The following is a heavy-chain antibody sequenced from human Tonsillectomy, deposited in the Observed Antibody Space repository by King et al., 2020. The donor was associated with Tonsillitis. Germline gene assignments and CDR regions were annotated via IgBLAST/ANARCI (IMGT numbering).Heavy chain of an antibody. V-gene: IGHV3-53*01. CDR2: IYSGGST. CDR1: GFTVSSNY. D-gene: IGHD6-13*01. Sequence: VQLVESGGGLIQPGGSLRLSCAASGFTVSSNYMNWVRQATGKGLEWVSVIYSGGSTYYADSVKGRFTISRDNSKNTLYLQMNSLRAEDTAVYYCARERIATGGAYFDYWGQGTLVTVSS. J-gene: IGHJ4*02. CDR3: ARERIATGGAYFDY.